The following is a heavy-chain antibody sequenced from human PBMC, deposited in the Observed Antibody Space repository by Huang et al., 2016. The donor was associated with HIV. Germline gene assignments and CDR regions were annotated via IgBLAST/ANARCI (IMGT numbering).Heavy chain of an antibody. D-gene: IGHD2-2*01. CDR3: ARGRGTSWSFFDT. Sequence: QVRLDQWGAGLLKPSETLTLTCAVYGDSLSGFFWRWIRQSPGRGLGWIGEITQSGRTNYNPSLKSRVTIAIDTSKKQFSLKLKSVTADDTSTYYCARGRGTSWSFFDTWGQGSFVTVSS. V-gene: IGHV4-34*01. J-gene: IGHJ5*02. CDR1: GDSLSGFF. CDR2: ITQSGRT.